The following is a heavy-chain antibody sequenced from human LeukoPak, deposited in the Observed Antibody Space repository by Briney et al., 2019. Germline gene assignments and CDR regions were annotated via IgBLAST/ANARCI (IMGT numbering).Heavy chain of an antibody. D-gene: IGHD1-1*01. J-gene: IGHJ4*02. CDR1: GYTFTAYY. V-gene: IGHV1-2*02. CDR3: ARDDNFQFDS. Sequence: ASVKVSCKASGYTFTAYYMHWVRQAPGQGLEWMGWINPNTGGTNYAPKFQGRVTMTRDTSISTAYMVLSSLTFDDTAVYYCARDDNFQFDSWDQGTLVTVSS. CDR2: INPNTGGT.